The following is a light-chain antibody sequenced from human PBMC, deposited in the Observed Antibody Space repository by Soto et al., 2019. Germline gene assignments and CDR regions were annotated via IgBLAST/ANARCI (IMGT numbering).Light chain of an antibody. Sequence: DIVMTQSPLSLPVTPGEPASISCRSSQSLLQSNGYKYLDWYLQKPGQSPQLLIYLGSNRASGVPDRFSGSGSGTDFTLKISRVEAEDVGIYYCKQALQTPWTFGQGTKVEIK. CDR1: QSLLQSNGYKY. CDR3: KQALQTPWT. CDR2: LGS. V-gene: IGKV2-28*01. J-gene: IGKJ1*01.